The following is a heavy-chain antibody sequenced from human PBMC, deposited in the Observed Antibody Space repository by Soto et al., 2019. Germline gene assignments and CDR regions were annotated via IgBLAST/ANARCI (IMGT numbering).Heavy chain of an antibody. Sequence: ASVKVSCKASGGTFSSYAISWVRQAPGQGLEWMGGIIPIFGTANYAQKFQGRVTITADESTSTAYMELSSLRSEDTAVYYCARDNWNYADWFDPWGQGTLVTVSS. CDR3: ARDNWNYADWFDP. D-gene: IGHD1-7*01. CDR1: GGTFSSYA. V-gene: IGHV1-69*13. CDR2: IIPIFGTA. J-gene: IGHJ5*02.